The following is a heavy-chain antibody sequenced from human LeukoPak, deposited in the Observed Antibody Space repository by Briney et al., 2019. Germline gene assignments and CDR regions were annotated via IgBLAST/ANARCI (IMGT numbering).Heavy chain of an antibody. CDR3: AKDRGGSYTLSLDY. Sequence: GSLRLSCAASGFTVSSNYMSWVRQAPGKGLEWVSAISGSGGSTYYADSVKGRFTISRDNSKNTLYLQMNSLRAEDTAVYYCAKDRGGSYTLSLDYWGQGTLVTVSS. CDR2: ISGSGGST. J-gene: IGHJ4*02. CDR1: GFTVSSNY. V-gene: IGHV3-23*01. D-gene: IGHD1-26*01.